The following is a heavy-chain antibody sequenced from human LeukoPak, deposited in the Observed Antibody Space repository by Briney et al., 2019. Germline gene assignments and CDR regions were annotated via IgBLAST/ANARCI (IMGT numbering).Heavy chain of an antibody. Sequence: ASVKVSCKASGYTFTSYGISWVRQAPGQGLEWMGWISAYSGNTNYAQKLQGRVTMTTDTSTSTAYMELRSLRSDDTAVYYCAKDLYPDDYGDYWYFDLWGRGTLVTVSS. CDR1: GYTFTSYG. D-gene: IGHD4-17*01. CDR2: ISAYSGNT. V-gene: IGHV1-18*01. J-gene: IGHJ2*01. CDR3: AKDLYPDDYGDYWYFDL.